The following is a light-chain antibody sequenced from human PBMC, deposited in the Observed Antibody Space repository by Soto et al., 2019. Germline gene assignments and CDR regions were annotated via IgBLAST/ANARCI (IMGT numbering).Light chain of an antibody. V-gene: IGLV2-14*01. Sequence: QSVLTQPASVSGSPGQSITISCTGTSSDVGGYNYVSWYQQHPGKAPKLMIYEVSNRPSGVSNRFSGSKSGNTASLTISGIQAEDEADYYCSSYTSSSVVFGGGTQLTVL. CDR2: EVS. J-gene: IGLJ2*01. CDR3: SSYTSSSVV. CDR1: SSDVGGYNY.